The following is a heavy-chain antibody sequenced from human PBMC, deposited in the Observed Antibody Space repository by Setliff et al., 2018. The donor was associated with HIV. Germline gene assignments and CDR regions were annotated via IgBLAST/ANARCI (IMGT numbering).Heavy chain of an antibody. CDR3: AREREAWSAYDS. V-gene: IGHV4-38-2*02. CDR2: VYSDGRA. J-gene: IGHJ5*02. CDR1: GSSISGSYY. D-gene: IGHD3-3*01. Sequence: SETLSLTCAVSGSSISGSYYWAWIRQPPGKGLEWIANVYSDGRANYNPSLKGRVTTSIDTSKNQFSLKLSSVTAADTAVYHCAREREAWSAYDSWGQGTLVTVSS.